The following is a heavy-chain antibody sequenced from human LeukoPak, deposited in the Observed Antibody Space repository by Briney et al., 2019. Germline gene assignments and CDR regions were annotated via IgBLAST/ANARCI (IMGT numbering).Heavy chain of an antibody. J-gene: IGHJ5*02. CDR2: IYTSGST. V-gene: IGHV4-61*02. CDR3: ARDDSYYDFWSGYSGNWFDP. D-gene: IGHD3-3*01. CDR1: GGSISSGSYY. Sequence: PSQTLSLTCTVSGGSISSGSYYWSWIRQPAGKGLEWIGRIYTSGSTNYNPSLKSRVTISVDTSKNQFSLKQSSVTAADTAVYYCARDDSYYDFWSGYSGNWFDPWGQGTLVTVSS.